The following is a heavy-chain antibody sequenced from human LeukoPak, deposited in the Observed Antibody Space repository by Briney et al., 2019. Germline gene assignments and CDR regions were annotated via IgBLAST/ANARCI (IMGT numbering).Heavy chain of an antibody. D-gene: IGHD4-17*01. Sequence: SETLSLTCAVSSVSLSGYSWGWLRQAPGKGLDWIGEIHHSGSTTYNSSLKNRVTISLDKPKSQFSLILTSVTAADTAVYYCTRQSGTVTPIDYWGQGILVTVSS. CDR2: IHHSGST. CDR3: TRQSGTVTPIDY. J-gene: IGHJ4*02. CDR1: SVSLSGYS. V-gene: IGHV4-34*01.